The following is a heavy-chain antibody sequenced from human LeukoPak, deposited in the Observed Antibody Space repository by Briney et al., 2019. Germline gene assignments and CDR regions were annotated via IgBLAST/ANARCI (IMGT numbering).Heavy chain of an antibody. Sequence: PGGSLRLSCAASGFTFSSYWMTWVRQAPGKGLEWVARIKRDGSDASYVDSAKGRFTISRDDAQNSLYLQMTSLRAEDTAIYYCTTYIPTPRRGLDYWGQGTLVTVSS. CDR3: TTYIPTPRRGLDY. J-gene: IGHJ4*02. CDR1: GFTFSSYW. CDR2: IKRDGSDA. D-gene: IGHD2-2*02. V-gene: IGHV3-7*03.